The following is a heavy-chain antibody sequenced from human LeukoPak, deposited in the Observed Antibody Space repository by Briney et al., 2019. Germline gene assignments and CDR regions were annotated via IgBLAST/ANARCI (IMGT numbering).Heavy chain of an antibody. Sequence: SETLSLTCAVYGGSFSGYYWSWIRQPPGKGLEWIGEINHSGSINYNPSLKSRVTISVDTSKNQFSLKLSSVTAADTAVYYCARGCESSTSCLLFEFDYWGQGTLVTVSS. CDR2: INHSGSI. CDR1: GGSFSGYY. V-gene: IGHV4-34*01. CDR3: ARGCESSTSCLLFEFDY. D-gene: IGHD2-2*01. J-gene: IGHJ4*02.